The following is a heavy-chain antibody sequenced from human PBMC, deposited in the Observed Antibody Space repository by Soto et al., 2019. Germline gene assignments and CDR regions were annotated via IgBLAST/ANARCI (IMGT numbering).Heavy chain of an antibody. CDR3: ASAVHLMAHPFY. D-gene: IGHD3-3*02. J-gene: IGHJ4*02. V-gene: IGHV4-31*03. Sequence: SETLSLTCTVSGGSISSGGYYWSWIRQHPGKGLEWIGYIYYSGSTYYNPSLKSRVTISVDTSKNQFSLKLSSVTAADTAVYYCASAVHLMAHPFYWGQGTLVTVSS. CDR1: GGSISSGGYY. CDR2: IYYSGST.